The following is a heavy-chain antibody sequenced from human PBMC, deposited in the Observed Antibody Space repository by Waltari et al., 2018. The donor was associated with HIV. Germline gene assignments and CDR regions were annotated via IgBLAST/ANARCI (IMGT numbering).Heavy chain of an antibody. Sequence: QVHLVESGGGLVKPGGSLRLSCAASGFTFSDYYISGVRQAPGKWLEWISYIIGSGDTVHYTDSVKGRFTFSRDNAKNSLYLQMNSLRAEDAAVYYCARGNNWNDSPYYYYGMDVWGQGTTVTVSS. V-gene: IGHV3-11*01. D-gene: IGHD1-1*01. CDR2: IIGSGDTV. J-gene: IGHJ6*02. CDR1: GFTFSDYY. CDR3: ARGNNWNDSPYYYYGMDV.